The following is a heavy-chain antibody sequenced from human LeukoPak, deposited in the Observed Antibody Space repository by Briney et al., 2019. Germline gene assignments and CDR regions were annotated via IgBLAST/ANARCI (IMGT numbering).Heavy chain of an antibody. CDR2: INSDGSST. J-gene: IGHJ4*02. CDR1: GFTFDDYA. D-gene: IGHD1-20*01. CDR3: ANNWNDVAYYFDC. Sequence: GGSLRLSCAASGFTFDDYAMHWVRQAPGKGLVWVSRINSDGSSTSYADSVKGRFTISRDNAKNTLYPQMNSLRAEDTAVYYCANNWNDVAYYFDCWGQGTLVTVSS. V-gene: IGHV3-74*01.